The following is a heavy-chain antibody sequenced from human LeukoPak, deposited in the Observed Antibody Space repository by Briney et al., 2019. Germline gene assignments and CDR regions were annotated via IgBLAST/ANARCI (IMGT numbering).Heavy chain of an antibody. J-gene: IGHJ4*02. D-gene: IGHD2-2*01. CDR1: GFTFSSYA. CDR2: ISYDGSNK. V-gene: IGHV3-30-3*01. CDR3: AREGITSSLDY. Sequence: GGSLRLSCAASGFTFSSYAMHWVRRAPGKGLEWVAVISYDGSNKYYADSVKGRFTISRDNSKNTLYLQMNSLRAEDTAVYYCAREGITSSLDYWGQGTLVTVSS.